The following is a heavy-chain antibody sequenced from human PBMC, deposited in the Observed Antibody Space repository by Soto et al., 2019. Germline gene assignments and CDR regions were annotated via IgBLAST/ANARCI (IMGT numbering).Heavy chain of an antibody. CDR2: INPSGGST. D-gene: IGHD1-7*01. CDR3: AREVRTGTTPFYGMDV. J-gene: IGHJ6*02. V-gene: IGHV1-46*01. CDR1: GYTFTSYY. Sequence: ASVKVSCKASGYTFTSYYMHWVRQAPGQGLEWMGIINPSGGSTSYAQKLQGRVTMTRDTSTSTVYMELSSLRSEDTAVYYCAREVRTGTTPFYGMDVWGQGTTVTVSS.